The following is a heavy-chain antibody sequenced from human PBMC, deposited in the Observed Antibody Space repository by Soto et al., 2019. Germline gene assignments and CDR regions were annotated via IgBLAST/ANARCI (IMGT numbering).Heavy chain of an antibody. D-gene: IGHD2-21*01. CDR2: IYVTGAV. CDR3: ARLRIATNNYKWFDP. V-gene: IGHV4-31*03. J-gene: IGHJ5*02. Sequence: LSLPCSVSGAALNSGNYYWSWIRQVPGKGLEWIGHIYVTGAVDYNPSLRDRITISQDTSERQFSLNLRLVTAADTAVYYCARLRIATNNYKWFDPWGQGTLVTVSS. CDR1: GAALNSGNYY.